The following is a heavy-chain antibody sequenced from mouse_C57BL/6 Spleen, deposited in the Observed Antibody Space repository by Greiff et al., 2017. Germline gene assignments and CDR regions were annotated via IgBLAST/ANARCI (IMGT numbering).Heavy chain of an antibody. CDR1: GYTFTSYW. V-gene: IGHV1-69*01. J-gene: IGHJ4*01. CDR2: IDPSDSYT. D-gene: IGHD1-1*01. Sequence: VQLQQPGAELVMPGASVKLSCKASGYTFTSYWMHWVKQRPGQGLEWIGEIDPSDSYTNYNQKFKGKSTLTVDKSSSTAYMQRSSLTSEDSAVYYCASSIRITTVSMDYWGQGTSVTVSS. CDR3: ASSIRITTVSMDY.